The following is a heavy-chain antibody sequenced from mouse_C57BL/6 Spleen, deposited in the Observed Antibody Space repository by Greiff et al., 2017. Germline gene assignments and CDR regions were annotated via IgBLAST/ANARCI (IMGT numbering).Heavy chain of an antibody. J-gene: IGHJ1*03. CDR3: YYYGSSDNWYFGV. D-gene: IGHD1-1*01. V-gene: IGHV14-2*01. CDR2: SDPEDGET. Sequence: EVQLQQSGAVLVKPGASVKLSCTASGFNIKDYYMHWVKQRTEQGLEWIGRSDPEDGETKYAPKCQGKATITADTSSNTAYLQLSSLPSEDAAVYYGYYYGSSDNWYFGVWGTGTTGTVSS. CDR1: GFNIKDYY.